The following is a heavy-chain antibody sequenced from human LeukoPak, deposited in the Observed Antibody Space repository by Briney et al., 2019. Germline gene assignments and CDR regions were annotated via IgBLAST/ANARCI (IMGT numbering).Heavy chain of an antibody. Sequence: GGSLRLSCASSGFTFSSYAMHWVRQAPGKGLEWVSTIYSGGTTYYADSVMGRFTISRHNSRNTLYLQMNSLRAEDTAVYYCARVDTVMAYYFDLWGQGTLVTVSS. V-gene: IGHV3-53*04. J-gene: IGHJ4*02. CDR3: ARVDTVMAYYFDL. CDR2: IYSGGTT. D-gene: IGHD5-18*01. CDR1: GFTFSSYA.